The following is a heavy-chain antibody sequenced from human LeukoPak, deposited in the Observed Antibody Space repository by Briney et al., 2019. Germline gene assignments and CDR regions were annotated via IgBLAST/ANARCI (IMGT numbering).Heavy chain of an antibody. D-gene: IGHD2-15*01. CDR3: TRHEDCSGASCYSPHDY. V-gene: IGHV3-73*01. Sequence: GGSLKLSCAASGFTFSASTMHWVRQASGKGLEWVGRIRSKGNRYATAYAASVKGRFTISRDDSKNTAYLQMNSLKTEDTAVYYCTRHEDCSGASCYSPHDYWGQGTLVTVSS. CDR1: GFTFSAST. CDR2: IRSKGNRYAT. J-gene: IGHJ4*02.